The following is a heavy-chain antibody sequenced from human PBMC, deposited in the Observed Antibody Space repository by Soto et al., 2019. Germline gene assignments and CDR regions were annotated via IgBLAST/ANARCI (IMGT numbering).Heavy chain of an antibody. CDR2: VNGDGTNT. V-gene: IGHV3-74*01. CDR3: ATGTSWHVHDAFNV. D-gene: IGHD6-13*01. J-gene: IGHJ3*01. Sequence: EVQLVESGGGLVEPGGSLRLSCAASGFTFRNYWMHWVRQPPGKGLVWVSRVNGDGTNTDYPDSVTGRFTISRDRAQNTLYLQMDSLRAEDTALYYCATGTSWHVHDAFNVWGQGTMVTVSS. CDR1: GFTFRNYW.